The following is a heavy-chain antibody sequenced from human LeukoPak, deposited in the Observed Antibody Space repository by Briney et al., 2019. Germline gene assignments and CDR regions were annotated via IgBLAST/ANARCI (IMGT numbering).Heavy chain of an antibody. V-gene: IGHV4-59*01. D-gene: IGHD3-3*01. CDR3: ARLPWVYDFWSGYQTNWFDP. CDR2: IYYSGST. J-gene: IGHJ5*02. CDR1: GGSISSYY. Sequence: PSETLSLTCTVSGGSISSYYWSWIRQPPGKGLEWIGYIYYSGSTNYNPSLKSRVTISVDTSKNQFSLKLSSVTAADTAVYYCARLPWVYDFWSGYQTNWFDPWGQGTLVTVSS.